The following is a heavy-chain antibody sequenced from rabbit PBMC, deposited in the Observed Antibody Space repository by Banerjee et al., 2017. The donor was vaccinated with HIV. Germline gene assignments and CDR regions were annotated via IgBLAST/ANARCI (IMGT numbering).Heavy chain of an antibody. Sequence: QEQLEESGGDLVKPEGSLTLTCTASGFSFSSSYCMCWVRQAPGKGLEWIACIGAGSSGTTYYASWAKGRFTISKTSSTTVTLQMTSLTAADTATYFCARDLAGVIGWNFSLWGQGTLVTVS. CDR2: IGAGSSGTT. CDR1: GFSFSSSYC. CDR3: ARDLAGVIGWNFSL. D-gene: IGHD4-1*01. J-gene: IGHJ4*01. V-gene: IGHV1S45*01.